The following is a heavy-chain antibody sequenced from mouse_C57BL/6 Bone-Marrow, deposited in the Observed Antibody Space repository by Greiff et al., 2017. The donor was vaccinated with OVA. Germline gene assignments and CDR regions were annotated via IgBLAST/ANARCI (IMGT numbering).Heavy chain of an antibody. J-gene: IGHJ1*03. V-gene: IGHV1-53*01. Sequence: QVQLKQPGTELVKPGASVKLSCKASGYTFTSYWMHWVKQRPGQGLEWIGNINPSNGGTNYNEKFKSKATLTVDKSSSTAYMQLSSLTSEDSAVYYCARRGAYYGSRHWYVDVWGTGTTVTVSS. CDR1: GYTFTSYW. CDR3: ARRGAYYGSRHWYVDV. CDR2: INPSNGGT. D-gene: IGHD1-1*01.